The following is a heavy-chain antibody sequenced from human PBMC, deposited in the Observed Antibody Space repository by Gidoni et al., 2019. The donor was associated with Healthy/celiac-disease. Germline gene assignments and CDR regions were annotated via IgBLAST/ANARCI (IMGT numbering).Heavy chain of an antibody. V-gene: IGHV3-11*01. CDR2: ISSSGSTI. Sequence: QVQLVVSGGGLVKPGGSLRLSCAASGFTFRDYYMRWIRQAPGKGLEWFSYISSSGSTIYYADSVKGRFTISRDNAKNSLNLQMNSLRAEDTAVYYCARAVGYCSSTSCAIYFDYWGQGTLVTVSS. J-gene: IGHJ4*02. CDR3: ARAVGYCSSTSCAIYFDY. CDR1: GFTFRDYY. D-gene: IGHD2-2*01.